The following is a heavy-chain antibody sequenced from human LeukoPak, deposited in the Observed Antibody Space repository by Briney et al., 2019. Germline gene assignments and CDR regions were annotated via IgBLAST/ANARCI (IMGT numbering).Heavy chain of an antibody. CDR1: GYSISSGYY. V-gene: IGHV4-38-2*02. CDR2: IYHSGST. CDR3: ARGGSSGWARFDY. J-gene: IGHJ4*02. D-gene: IGHD6-19*01. Sequence: SETLSLTCTVSGYSISSGYYWGWIRQPPGKGLEWIGSIYHSGSTYYNPSLKSRVTISVDMSKNQFSLKLSSVTAADTAVYYCARGGSSGWARFDYWGQGTLVTVSS.